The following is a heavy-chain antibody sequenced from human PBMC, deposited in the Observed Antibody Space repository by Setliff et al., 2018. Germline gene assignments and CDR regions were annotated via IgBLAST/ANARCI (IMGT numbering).Heavy chain of an antibody. Sequence: SETLSLTCAVYGGSFSGYYWSWIRQPPGKGLEWIGEINHSGSTNYNPSLKSRVTISVDTSKNQSSLKLSSVTAADTAVYYCARAIYSSGWYLRYYYYMDVWGKGTTVTVSS. CDR2: INHSGST. CDR3: ARAIYSSGWYLRYYYYMDV. CDR1: GGSFSGYY. D-gene: IGHD6-19*01. J-gene: IGHJ6*03. V-gene: IGHV4-34*01.